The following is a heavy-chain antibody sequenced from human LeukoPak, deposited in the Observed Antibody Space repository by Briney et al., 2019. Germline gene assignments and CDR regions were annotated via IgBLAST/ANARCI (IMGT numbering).Heavy chain of an antibody. CDR2: INHSGST. V-gene: IGHV4-34*01. J-gene: IGHJ3*02. D-gene: IGHD6-13*01. Sequence: SETLSLTCAVYGGSFSGYYWSWIRQPPGKGLEWIVEINHSGSTNYNPSLKSRVTMSVDTSKNQFSLKVSSVTAADTAVYYCARGLSIAAAGTGYAFDIWGQGTMVTVSS. CDR3: ARGLSIAAAGTGYAFDI. CDR1: GGSFSGYY.